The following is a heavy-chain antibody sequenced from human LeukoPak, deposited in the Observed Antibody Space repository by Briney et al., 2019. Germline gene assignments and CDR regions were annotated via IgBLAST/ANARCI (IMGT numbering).Heavy chain of an antibody. CDR3: ARETTVVPGDY. CDR1: GGSISSYY. CDR2: IYYSGST. D-gene: IGHD3-10*01. V-gene: IGHV4-59*01. Sequence: PSETLSLTCTVSGGSISSYYWSWIRQPPGKGLEWIGSIYYSGSTYYNPSLKSRVTISVDTSKNQFSLKLSSVTAADTAVYYCARETTVVPGDYWGQGTLVTVSS. J-gene: IGHJ4*02.